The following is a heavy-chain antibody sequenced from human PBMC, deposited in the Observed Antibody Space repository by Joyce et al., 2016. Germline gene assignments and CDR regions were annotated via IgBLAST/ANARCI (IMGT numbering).Heavy chain of an antibody. CDR1: GYTFTGDF. D-gene: IGHD3-22*01. J-gene: IGHJ4*02. V-gene: IGHV1-2*02. CDR2: INPKSGGT. CDR3: VREWSYYDSRVSYPVYY. Sequence: QVQLVQSGAEVKKPGASVKVSCKASGYTFTGDFLHLVRPAPGQGLEWMGLINPKSGGTCYAQKFEGRATFTRDTSSATAYMEVGRLRSDDTAVFYCVREWSYYDSRVSYPVYYWGQGTLITVSS.